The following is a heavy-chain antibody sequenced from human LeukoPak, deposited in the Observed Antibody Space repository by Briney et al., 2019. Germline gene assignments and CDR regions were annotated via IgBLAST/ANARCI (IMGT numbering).Heavy chain of an antibody. CDR1: GGSFSGYY. CDR3: ARAGTNGCFDY. Sequence: SETLSLTCAVYGGSFSGYYWSWIRQPAGKGLEWIGRIYTSGSTNYNPSLKSRVTMSVDTSKNQFSLKLSSVTAADTAVYYCARAGTNGCFDYWGQGTLVTVSS. J-gene: IGHJ4*02. D-gene: IGHD1-26*01. V-gene: IGHV4-59*10. CDR2: IYTSGST.